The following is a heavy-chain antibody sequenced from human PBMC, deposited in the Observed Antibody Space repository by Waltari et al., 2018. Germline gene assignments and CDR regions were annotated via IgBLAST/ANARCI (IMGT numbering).Heavy chain of an antibody. CDR3: ARGNGGYSD. V-gene: IGHV4-34*02. D-gene: IGHD1-26*01. Sequence: QVQLQQWGAGLLKPSETLSLTCGVSGGSFSGYYWGWIRQPPGKVLEWIGEVDHGGSATYHPSLTSRVTMSVDTSSNQFSLKMISVTAADTAVYYCARGNGGYSDWGPVALVAVSS. CDR1: GGSFSGYY. J-gene: IGHJ4*02. CDR2: VDHGGSA.